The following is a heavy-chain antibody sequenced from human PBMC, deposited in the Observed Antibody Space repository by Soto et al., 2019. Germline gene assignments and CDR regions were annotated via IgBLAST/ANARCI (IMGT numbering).Heavy chain of an antibody. CDR2: ISYDGSNK. V-gene: IGHV3-30*18. J-gene: IGHJ6*02. Sequence: GGSLRLSCAASGFTFSSYGMHWVRQAPGKGLEWVAVISYDGSNKYYGDSVKGRFTISRDNSKNTLYLQMNSLRAEDTAVYYCAKVRYSGYDSFYRNGMDVWGQGTTVTVSS. CDR1: GFTFSSYG. D-gene: IGHD5-12*01. CDR3: AKVRYSGYDSFYRNGMDV.